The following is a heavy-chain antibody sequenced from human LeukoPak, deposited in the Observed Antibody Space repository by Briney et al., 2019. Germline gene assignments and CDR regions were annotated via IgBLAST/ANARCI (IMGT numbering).Heavy chain of an antibody. CDR3: ARFVGACSGGSCYSDY. Sequence: GEALKISCKGSGYSFTSYWIGWVRPMPGKGLEWGGIIYPGDSDTRYSPSFQGQVTISADKSITTAYLQWNSLQASDTAMYYCARFVGACSGGSCYSDYWGQGTLVTVSS. D-gene: IGHD2-15*01. V-gene: IGHV5-51*01. CDR2: IYPGDSDT. J-gene: IGHJ4*02. CDR1: GYSFTSYW.